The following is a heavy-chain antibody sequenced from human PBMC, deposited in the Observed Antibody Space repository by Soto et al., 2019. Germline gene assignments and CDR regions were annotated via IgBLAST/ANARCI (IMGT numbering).Heavy chain of an antibody. V-gene: IGHV3-21*03. Sequence: PGGSLRRSCAAYGFNFATSSMNWVRQAPGRGLEWVSSISSSGSYIYYGDSLKGRLTISRDNAKNSLCLQRNSLRADETAVNYSARATTTVTPDYFHYCRRGSLVTVSS. CDR1: GFNFATSS. CDR2: ISSSGSYI. D-gene: IGHD4-4*01. J-gene: IGHJ4*02. CDR3: ARATTTVTPDYFHY.